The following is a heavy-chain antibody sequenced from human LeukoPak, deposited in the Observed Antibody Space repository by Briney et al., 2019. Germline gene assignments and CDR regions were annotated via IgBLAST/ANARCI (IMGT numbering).Heavy chain of an antibody. D-gene: IGHD2-21*02. CDR2: INPNSGGT. CDR1: GYTFTGYY. CDR3: ARDMVVTATRNYYYYMDV. J-gene: IGHJ6*03. Sequence: ASVKVSCKASGYTFTGYYMHWVRQAPGQGLEWMGWINPNSGGTNYAQKFQGRVTMTRDTSISTAYMELSRLRSDDTAVYYCARDMVVTATRNYYYYMDVWGKGTTVTVSS. V-gene: IGHV1-2*02.